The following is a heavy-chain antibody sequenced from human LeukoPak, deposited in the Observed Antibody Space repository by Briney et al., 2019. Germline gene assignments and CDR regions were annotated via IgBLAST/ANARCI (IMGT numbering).Heavy chain of an antibody. J-gene: IGHJ4*02. CDR2: FHNSGTS. D-gene: IGHD3-16*01. V-gene: IGHV4-59*01. Sequence: SETLSLTCTVSGGSINSYYWSWIRQSAGKGLEWIGYFHNSGTSTYNPSLKSRVTISADTSKNQFSLKLNSLTTADTAVYYCTRGAGWLIDYWGQGILVTVSS. CDR1: GGSINSYY. CDR3: TRGAGWLIDY.